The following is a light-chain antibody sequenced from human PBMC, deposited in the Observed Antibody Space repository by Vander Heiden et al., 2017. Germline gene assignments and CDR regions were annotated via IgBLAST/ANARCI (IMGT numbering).Light chain of an antibody. CDR1: QGVHNW. J-gene: IGKJ2*01. Sequence: DIQMTQSPSTLSASVGDRVTITCQATQGVHNWLDWYQQKPGKAPKLLIYKASSLESGVTSRVSGSGSETEFTITISRLQPDDFANYYCQQYHSYSTFGQGTKLEIK. V-gene: IGKV1-5*03. CDR3: QQYHSYST. CDR2: KAS.